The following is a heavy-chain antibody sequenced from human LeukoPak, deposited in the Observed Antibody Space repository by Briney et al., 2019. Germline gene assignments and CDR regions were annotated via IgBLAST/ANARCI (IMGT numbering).Heavy chain of an antibody. CDR2: ISYDGRNK. V-gene: IGHV3-30-3*02. D-gene: IGHD3-16*01. CDR1: GFTFSNYA. J-gene: IGHJ3*02. CDR3: AKCRITTLKMDDAFDI. Sequence: PGRSLRLSCAASGFTFSNYAMHWVRQAPGKGLEWVAVISYDGRNKYYADSVKGRFTISRDNSKNTLYLQMNSLRAEDTAVYYCAKCRITTLKMDDAFDIWGQGTMVTVSS.